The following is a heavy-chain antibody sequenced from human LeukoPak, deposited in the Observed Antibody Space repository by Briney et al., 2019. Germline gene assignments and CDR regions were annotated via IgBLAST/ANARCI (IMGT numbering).Heavy chain of an antibody. Sequence: QTGGSLRLSCAASGFTFSDYGMHWVRQTPGKGLECVAFIRYDGNDKYFADSVKGRLTVSRDNSKNTLYLQMNNLRAEDTAVYYCAKLGINYYYMDVWGKGTTVTISS. CDR1: GFTFSDYG. CDR2: IRYDGNDK. J-gene: IGHJ6*03. CDR3: AKLGINYYYMDV. D-gene: IGHD7-27*01. V-gene: IGHV3-30*02.